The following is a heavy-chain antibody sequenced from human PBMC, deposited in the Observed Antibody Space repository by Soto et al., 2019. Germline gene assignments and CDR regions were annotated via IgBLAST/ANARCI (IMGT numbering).Heavy chain of an antibody. J-gene: IGHJ4*02. CDR1: GLTFSNFA. CDR3: AKFKGFNWNYVFDY. V-gene: IGHV3-23*01. CDR2: IGGSSGTT. Sequence: LSLSCEVSGLTFSNFAMSWVRQAPGKGLERASAIGGSSGTTFYAESVKGRFTIAKDYAKNMLYLQMNSLRAEDTAVYYCAKFKGFNWNYVFDYWGQGVPVTVSS. D-gene: IGHD1-7*01.